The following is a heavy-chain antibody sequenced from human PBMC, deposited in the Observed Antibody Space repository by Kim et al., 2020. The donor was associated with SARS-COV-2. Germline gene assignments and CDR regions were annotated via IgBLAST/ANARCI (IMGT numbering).Heavy chain of an antibody. CDR2: ISAYNGNT. Sequence: ASVKVSCKASGYTFTSYGISWVRQAPGQGLEWMGWISAYNGNTNYAQKLQGRVTMTTDTSTSTAYMELRSLRSDDTAVYYCARVVHSSGYYLKLGGIDYWGQGTLVTVSS. CDR1: GYTFTSYG. CDR3: ARVVHSSGYYLKLGGIDY. J-gene: IGHJ4*02. V-gene: IGHV1-18*04. D-gene: IGHD3-22*01.